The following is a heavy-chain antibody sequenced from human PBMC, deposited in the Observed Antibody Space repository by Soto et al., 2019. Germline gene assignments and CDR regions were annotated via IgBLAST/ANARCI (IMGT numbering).Heavy chain of an antibody. D-gene: IGHD3-10*01. CDR2: IYYSAST. CDR1: GGSISSYY. V-gene: IGHV4-59*01. Sequence: SETLSLTCTVSGGSISSYYCRWIWEPPGKGLEWIGYIYYSASTNYHPSLKSPVTISVDTSKNQFSLKLSSVTAADTAVYYCSREHYYREWCDPWGQGTLVSVCS. J-gene: IGHJ5*02. CDR3: SREHYYREWCDP.